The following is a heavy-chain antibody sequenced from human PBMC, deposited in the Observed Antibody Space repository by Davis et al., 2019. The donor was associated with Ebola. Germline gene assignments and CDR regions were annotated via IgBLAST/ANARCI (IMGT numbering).Heavy chain of an antibody. Sequence: SETLSLTCAVYGGSFSAYYWSWIRQPPGKGLEWIGEINHGGSTKYSPSLKSRVTISVDTSKNQFSLKMNSVTAADTAVYYCARGPYCGSDCYFDNWGRGTLVTVSS. CDR3: ARGPYCGSDCYFDN. CDR2: INHGGST. CDR1: GGSFSAYY. V-gene: IGHV4-34*01. J-gene: IGHJ4*02. D-gene: IGHD2-21*02.